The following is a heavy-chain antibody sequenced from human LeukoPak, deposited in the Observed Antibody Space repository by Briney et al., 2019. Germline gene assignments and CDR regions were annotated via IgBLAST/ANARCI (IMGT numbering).Heavy chain of an antibody. Sequence: SETLSLTCAVYGGSFSGYYWSWIRQPPGKGLEWIGEINHSGSTNYNPSLKSRVTISVGTSKNQFSLKLSSVTAADTAVYYCARTYYYDSSGYPAGYFDYWGQGTLVTVSS. CDR2: INHSGST. CDR3: ARTYYYDSSGYPAGYFDY. D-gene: IGHD3-22*01. V-gene: IGHV4-34*01. CDR1: GGSFSGYY. J-gene: IGHJ4*02.